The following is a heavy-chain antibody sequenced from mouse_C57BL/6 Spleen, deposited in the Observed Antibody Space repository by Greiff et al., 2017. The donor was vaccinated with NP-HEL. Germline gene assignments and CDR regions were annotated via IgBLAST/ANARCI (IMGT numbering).Heavy chain of an antibody. V-gene: IGHV1-64*01. CDR2: IHPNSGST. J-gene: IGHJ4*01. CDR1: GYTFTSYW. Sequence: QVHVKQPGAELVKPGASVKLSCKASGYTFTSYWMHWVKQRPGQGLEWIGMIHPNSGSTNYNEKFKSKATLTVDKSSSTAYMQLSSLTSEDSAVYYCARLTTVDYWGQGTSVTVSS. CDR3: ARLTTVDY. D-gene: IGHD1-1*01.